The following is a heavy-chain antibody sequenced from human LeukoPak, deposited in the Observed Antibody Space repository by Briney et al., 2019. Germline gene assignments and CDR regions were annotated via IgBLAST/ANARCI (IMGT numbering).Heavy chain of an antibody. Sequence: GGSLRLSCAASGFSFSVYAMSWVRQAPGRGLEWVSGITGSGGSTYYADSVKGRFTISRDNSKNTLYLQMSSLRAEDTAVYYCAKGNWGERLDWYFDLWGRGTLVTVSS. D-gene: IGHD3-16*01. J-gene: IGHJ2*01. CDR2: ITGSGGST. CDR1: GFSFSVYA. V-gene: IGHV3-23*01. CDR3: AKGNWGERLDWYFDL.